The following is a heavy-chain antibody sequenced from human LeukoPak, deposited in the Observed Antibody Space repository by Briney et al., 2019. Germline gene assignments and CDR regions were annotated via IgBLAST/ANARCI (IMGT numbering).Heavy chain of an antibody. CDR2: IHPRSGDT. Sequence: ASVTVSCRASGYSFTAFYIHWVRPAPGRGREWMGWIHPRSGDTSYAQKIQGRLTPPTHTPLRTVCIAPRSLGSDDTAEYYCARDGEYGAGSYWRGCFDYWGQGIQVTVSS. D-gene: IGHD3-10*01. CDR1: GYSFTAFY. CDR3: ARDGEYGAGSYWRGCFDY. V-gene: IGHV1-2*02. J-gene: IGHJ4*02.